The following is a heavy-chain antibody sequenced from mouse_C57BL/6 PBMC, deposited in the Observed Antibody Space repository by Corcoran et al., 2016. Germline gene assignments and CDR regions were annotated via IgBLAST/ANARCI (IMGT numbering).Heavy chain of an antibody. D-gene: IGHD1-1*01. CDR2: INPNNGGT. Sequence: EVQLQQSGPELVKPGASVKISCKASGYTFTDYYMNWVKQSHGKSLEWIGDINPNNGGTSYNQKFKGKATLTVDKSSSTAYMELRSLTSEDSAVYYCAREATTVVGPYYFDYWGQGTTLTVSS. V-gene: IGHV1-26*01. CDR1: GYTFTDYY. J-gene: IGHJ2*01. CDR3: AREATTVVGPYYFDY.